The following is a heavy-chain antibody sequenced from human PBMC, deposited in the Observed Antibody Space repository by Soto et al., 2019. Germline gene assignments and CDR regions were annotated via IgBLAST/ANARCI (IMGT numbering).Heavy chain of an antibody. Sequence: PGGSLRLSCSASGFTFSSYAMHWARQAPGKGLEYVSATSSNGGSTYYADSVKGRFTISRDNSKNTLYLQMSSLRAEDTAVYYCVKVKNGDYDYWGQGTLVTVSS. J-gene: IGHJ4*02. CDR1: GFTFSSYA. CDR3: VKVKNGDYDY. CDR2: TSSNGGST. V-gene: IGHV3-64D*06. D-gene: IGHD4-17*01.